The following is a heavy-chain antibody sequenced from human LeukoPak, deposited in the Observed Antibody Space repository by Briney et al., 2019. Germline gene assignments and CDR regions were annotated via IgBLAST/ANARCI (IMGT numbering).Heavy chain of an antibody. CDR2: ISSSSSYI. CDR3: ARMPYGDYGIDY. CDR1: GFTFSGYS. Sequence: GGSLRLSCAASGFTFSGYSMNWVRQAPGKGLEWVSSISSSSSYIYYADSVKGRFTISRDNAKNSLYLQMNSLRAEDTAVYYCARMPYGDYGIDYWGQGTLVTVSS. V-gene: IGHV3-21*01. J-gene: IGHJ4*02. D-gene: IGHD4-17*01.